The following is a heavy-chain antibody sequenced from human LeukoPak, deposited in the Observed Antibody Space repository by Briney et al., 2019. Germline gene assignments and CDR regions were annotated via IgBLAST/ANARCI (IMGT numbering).Heavy chain of an antibody. J-gene: IGHJ4*02. Sequence: TGGSLRLSCAASGVTFKSYGMTWVRQVPGKGLEWVSSITGAGSSTKYADSVNGRFTISRDNSKNTLSLQMAGLRAEDTAVYYCARKVAVAMDLDYWGQGTLVTVSS. CDR2: ITGAGSST. D-gene: IGHD5-18*01. CDR1: GVTFKSYG. V-gene: IGHV3-23*01. CDR3: ARKVAVAMDLDY.